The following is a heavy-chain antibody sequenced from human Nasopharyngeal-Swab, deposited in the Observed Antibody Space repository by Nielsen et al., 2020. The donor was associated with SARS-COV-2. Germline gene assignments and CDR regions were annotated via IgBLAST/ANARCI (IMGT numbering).Heavy chain of an antibody. Sequence: GESLKISCKGSGYSFTSYWIAWVRQTPGKGLEWMGIIYPRDYETRYSPSFQGQVTIPADKSISTAYLQWSSLKASDTAMYYCVRPEGVATSFKYYFQYGMDVWGQGTMVTVPS. D-gene: IGHD5-12*01. J-gene: IGHJ6*02. CDR2: IYPRDYET. CDR1: GYSFTSYW. V-gene: IGHV5-51*01. CDR3: VRPEGVATSFKYYFQYGMDV.